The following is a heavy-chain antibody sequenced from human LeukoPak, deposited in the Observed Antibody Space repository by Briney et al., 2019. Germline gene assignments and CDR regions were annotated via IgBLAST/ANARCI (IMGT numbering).Heavy chain of an antibody. CDR1: GFTFDDYA. V-gene: IGHV3-9*01. D-gene: IGHD6-19*01. CDR3: AKDTEQWLVHVYS. J-gene: IGHJ4*02. Sequence: GGSLRLSCVGSGFTFDDYALRWVRQAPGNGREWVAGIRWGSQTRDYAYSVRGRFTISRDNAKNSLYLQMESLTTDGTAFYYCAKDTEQWLVHVYSWGQGTRVTVSS. CDR2: IRWGSQTR.